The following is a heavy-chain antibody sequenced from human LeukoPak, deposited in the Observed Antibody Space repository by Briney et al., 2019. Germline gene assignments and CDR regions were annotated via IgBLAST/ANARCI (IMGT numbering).Heavy chain of an antibody. V-gene: IGHV1-58*02. CDR1: GFTFTSSA. CDR3: AAGYYGSGISVAFDI. D-gene: IGHD3-10*01. Sequence: SVKVSCKASGFTFTSSAMQWVRQARGQRLEWIGWIVVGSGNTNYAQKFQERVTITRDMSTSTAYMELSSLRSEDTAVYYCAAGYYGSGISVAFDIWGQGTMVTVSS. J-gene: IGHJ3*02. CDR2: IVVGSGNT.